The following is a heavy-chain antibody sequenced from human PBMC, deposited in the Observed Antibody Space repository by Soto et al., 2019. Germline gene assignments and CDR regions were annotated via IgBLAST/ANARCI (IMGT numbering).Heavy chain of an antibody. D-gene: IGHD2-21*01. Sequence: GGSLRLSCASSEFTFSSYAMSWVRQAPGKGLEWVSGISYDSGAIGYADSVKGRFTISRDNTRNSLFLQLNSLRTDDTAFYYCAKEYRGNQWIDFWGLGSLVTVSS. V-gene: IGHV3-9*01. CDR2: ISYDSGAI. CDR3: AKEYRGNQWIDF. J-gene: IGHJ4*01. CDR1: EFTFSSYA.